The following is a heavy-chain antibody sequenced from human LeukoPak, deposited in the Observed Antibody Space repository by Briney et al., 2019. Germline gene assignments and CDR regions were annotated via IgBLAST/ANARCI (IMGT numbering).Heavy chain of an antibody. J-gene: IGHJ6*02. CDR3: TRGIVGATKRNYYYGMDV. CDR2: IKQDGSEK. V-gene: IGHV3-7*01. Sequence: GGSLRLSCAASGFTFSSYWMSCVRQAPGKGLEWVANIKQDGSEKYYVDSVKGRFTISRDNAKNSLYLQMNSLRAEDTAVYYCTRGIVGATKRNYYYGMDVWGQGTTVTVSS. CDR1: GFTFSSYW. D-gene: IGHD1-26*01.